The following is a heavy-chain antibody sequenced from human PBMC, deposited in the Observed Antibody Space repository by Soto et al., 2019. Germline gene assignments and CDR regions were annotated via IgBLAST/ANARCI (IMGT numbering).Heavy chain of an antibody. CDR2: IDNSGKT. J-gene: IGHJ4*02. D-gene: IGHD3-16*01. V-gene: IGHV4-34*01. CDR3: ARGRDGGAAD. Sequence: QVQLQQWGAGPLKPSETLSLTCAVYGVSLSGYYWSWIRQPPGKGLEWIGEIDNSGKTNYSPSLKSRVTISADTSKNQFSLTVTSLTAADTAVYYCARGRDGGAADWGQGTLVTVSS. CDR1: GVSLSGYY.